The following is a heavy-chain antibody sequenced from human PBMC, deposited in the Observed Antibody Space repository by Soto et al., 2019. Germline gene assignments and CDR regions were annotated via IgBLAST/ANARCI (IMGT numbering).Heavy chain of an antibody. CDR2: ISSSSSYI. CDR1: GFTFSSYS. Sequence: GGSLRLSCAASGFTFSSYSMNWVRQAPGKGLEWVSSISSSSSYIYYADSVKGRFTISRDNAKNSLYLQMNSLRAEDTAVYYCARFAVTTFLVFDYWGQGTPVTVSS. CDR3: ARFAVTTFLVFDY. V-gene: IGHV3-21*01. J-gene: IGHJ4*02. D-gene: IGHD4-17*01.